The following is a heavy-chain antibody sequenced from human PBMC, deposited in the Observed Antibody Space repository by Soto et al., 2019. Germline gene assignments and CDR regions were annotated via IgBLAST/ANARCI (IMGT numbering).Heavy chain of an antibody. CDR3: ARDKPDYSSWYQFDY. D-gene: IGHD6-13*01. J-gene: IGHJ4*02. CDR1: GFTFSSYS. Sequence: PGGSLRLSCAASGFTFSSYSMNWVRQAPGKGLEWVSSISSSSYIYYADSVKGRFTISRDNAKNSLYLQMNSLRAEDTAVYYCARDKPDYSSWYQFDYWGQGTLVTVSS. V-gene: IGHV3-21*01. CDR2: ISSSSYI.